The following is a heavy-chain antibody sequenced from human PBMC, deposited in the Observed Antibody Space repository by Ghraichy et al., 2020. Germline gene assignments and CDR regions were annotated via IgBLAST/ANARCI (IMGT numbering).Heavy chain of an antibody. CDR1: GFTFSSYW. CDR2: IKQDGSEK. Sequence: GGSLRLSCAASGFTFSSYWMSCVRQAPGKGLEWVANIKQDGSEKYYVDSVKGRFTISRDNAKNSLYLQMNSLRAEDTAVYYCARGSIVVGRRAFDYWGQGTLVTVSS. D-gene: IGHD2-15*01. J-gene: IGHJ4*02. V-gene: IGHV3-7*01. CDR3: ARGSIVVGRRAFDY.